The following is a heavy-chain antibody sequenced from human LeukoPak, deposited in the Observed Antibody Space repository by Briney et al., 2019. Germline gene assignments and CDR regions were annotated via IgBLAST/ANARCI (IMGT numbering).Heavy chain of an antibody. Sequence: PSETLSLTCTVSGGSISSHYWSWIRQPPGRGLEWIGYIYYSGSTNYNPSLKSRVTISVDTSKNQFSLKLSSVTAADTAVYYCARGSTEHYYYYYYYMDVWGQGTLVTVSS. CDR1: GGSISSHY. J-gene: IGHJ6*03. CDR3: ARGSTEHYYYYYYYMDV. D-gene: IGHD1-26*01. CDR2: IYYSGST. V-gene: IGHV4-59*11.